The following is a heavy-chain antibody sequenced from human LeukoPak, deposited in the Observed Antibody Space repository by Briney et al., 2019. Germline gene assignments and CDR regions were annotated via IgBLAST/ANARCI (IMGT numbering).Heavy chain of an antibody. CDR1: GYTFVSHG. Sequence: GASVKVSCKASGYTFVSHGISWVRRAPGQGLEWMGWISVYNGNPNYAQKLQGRVTMTTDTSTSTAYMELRSLRSDDTAVYYCARDSYSSSWYESYYYYVDVWGKGTTVTVSS. J-gene: IGHJ6*03. D-gene: IGHD6-13*01. CDR3: ARDSYSSSWYESYYYYVDV. V-gene: IGHV1-18*01. CDR2: ISVYNGNP.